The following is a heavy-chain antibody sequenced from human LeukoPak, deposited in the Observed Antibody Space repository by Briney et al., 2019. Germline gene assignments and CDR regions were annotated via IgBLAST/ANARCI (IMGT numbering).Heavy chain of an antibody. CDR1: GESFSGYY. CDR2: INHSGST. J-gene: IGHJ4*02. V-gene: IGHV4-34*01. D-gene: IGHD4-17*01. Sequence: SETLSLTCAVYGESFSGYYWSWIRQPPGKGLEWIGEINHSGSTNYNPSLKSRVTISVDTSKNQFSLKLSSVTAADTAVYYCARVGTVTTPVYWGQGTLVTVSS. CDR3: ARVGTVTTPVY.